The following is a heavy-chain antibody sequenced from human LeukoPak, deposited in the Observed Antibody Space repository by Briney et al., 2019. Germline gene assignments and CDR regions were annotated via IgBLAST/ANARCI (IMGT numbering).Heavy chain of an antibody. V-gene: IGHV4-34*01. Sequence: SETLSLTCAVYGGSFSGYYWSWIRQPPGKGLEWIGEINHSGSTNYNPSLKSRVTISVDTSKNQFSLKLSSVTAADTAVYYCARVPPLRYFDWSYYFDYWGQGTLVTVSS. CDR3: ARVPPLRYFDWSYYFDY. CDR2: INHSGST. D-gene: IGHD3-9*01. J-gene: IGHJ4*02. CDR1: GGSFSGYY.